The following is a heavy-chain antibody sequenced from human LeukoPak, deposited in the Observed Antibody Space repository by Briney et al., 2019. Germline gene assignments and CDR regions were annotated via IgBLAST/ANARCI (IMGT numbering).Heavy chain of an antibody. V-gene: IGHV3-7*01. CDR1: GFTLSSYW. CDR2: IKQDGSEK. CDR3: ARGGNSPVY. Sequence: GGSLRLYCAASGFTLSSYWMSWFRQAPGKGLEWVANIKQDGSEKYYVDSVKGRFIISRDNAKNSLYLQMNSLRAEDAAVYYCARGGNSPVYWGQGTLVTVSS. D-gene: IGHD5-18*01. J-gene: IGHJ4*02.